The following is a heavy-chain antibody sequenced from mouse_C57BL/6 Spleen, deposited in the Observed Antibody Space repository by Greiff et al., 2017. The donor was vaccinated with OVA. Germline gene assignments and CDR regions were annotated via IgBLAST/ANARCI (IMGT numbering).Heavy chain of an antibody. CDR3: ALYDGYSYFDY. Sequence: QVQLQQPGAELVRPGSSVKLPCKASGYTFTSYWMHWVKQRPIQGLEWIGNIDPSDSETHYNQKFKDKATLTVDKSSSTAYMQLSSLTSEDSAVYYCALYDGYSYFDYWGQGTTLTVSS. J-gene: IGHJ2*01. D-gene: IGHD2-3*01. CDR2: IDPSDSET. V-gene: IGHV1-52*01. CDR1: GYTFTSYW.